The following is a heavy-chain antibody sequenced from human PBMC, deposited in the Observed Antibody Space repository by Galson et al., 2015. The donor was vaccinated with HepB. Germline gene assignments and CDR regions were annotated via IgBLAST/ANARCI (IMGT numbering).Heavy chain of an antibody. CDR1: GFTFSSYA. D-gene: IGHD2-2*01. CDR3: AKDVIVVVPVALDY. J-gene: IGHJ4*02. CDR2: TSGSGGSP. Sequence: SLRLSCAASGFTFSSYAMSWVRQAPGKGLEWVSATSGSGGSPYYADSVKGRFTISRDNSKNTLYLQMNSLRAEDTAVYYCAKDVIVVVPVALDYWGQGTLVTVSS. V-gene: IGHV3-23*01.